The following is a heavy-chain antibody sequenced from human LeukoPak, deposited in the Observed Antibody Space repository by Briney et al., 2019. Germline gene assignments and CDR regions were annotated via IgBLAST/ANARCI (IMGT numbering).Heavy chain of an antibody. V-gene: IGHV3-48*03. CDR2: ISSSGSTI. CDR3: AELGITMIGGV. Sequence: GGSLRPSCAASGFTFSSYDMNWVCQAPGKGLEWVSYISSSGSTIYYADSVKGRFTISRDNAKNSLYLQMNSLRAEDTAVYYCAELGITMIGGVWGKGTTVTISS. CDR1: GFTFSSYD. J-gene: IGHJ6*04. D-gene: IGHD3-10*02.